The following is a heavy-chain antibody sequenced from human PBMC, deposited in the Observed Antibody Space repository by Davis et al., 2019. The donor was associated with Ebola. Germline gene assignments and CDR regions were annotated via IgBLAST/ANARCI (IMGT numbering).Heavy chain of an antibody. J-gene: IGHJ4*02. D-gene: IGHD3-16*02. CDR1: GFTFSSYE. CDR3: ARARYHPDY. V-gene: IGHV3-48*03. Sequence: GESLKISCAASGFTFSSYEMNWVRQAPGKGLEWISYISSTKDTIYYADSVKGRFTISRDNAKNTLYLQMNSLRAEDTAVYYCARARYHPDYWGQGTLVTVSS. CDR2: ISSTKDTI.